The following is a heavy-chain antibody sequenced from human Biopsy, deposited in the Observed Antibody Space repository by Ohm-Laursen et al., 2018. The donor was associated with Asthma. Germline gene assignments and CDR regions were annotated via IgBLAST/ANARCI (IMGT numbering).Heavy chain of an antibody. V-gene: IGHV3-30*18. J-gene: IGHJ4*02. CDR2: ITHDGSRM. CDR1: GFAFGKYG. CDR3: AKNNDQQLTY. Sequence: SSLRLSCAASGFAFGKYGMYWARQAPGKGLQWVAVITHDGSRMYYADSVRGRFTISRDNSRNTLYLEMSSLRVDDTAAYYCAKNNDQQLTYWGRGTLVTVSS. D-gene: IGHD6-13*01.